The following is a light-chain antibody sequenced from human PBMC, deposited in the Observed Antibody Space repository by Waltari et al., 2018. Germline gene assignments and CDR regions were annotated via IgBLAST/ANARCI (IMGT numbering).Light chain of an antibody. CDR3: QSFDSNVRGGVV. CDR1: SSNIGAGHD. V-gene: IGLV1-40*01. Sequence: QSILTQPTSVSGAPGQRVTISCTGRSSNIGAGHDVHWYQAFPGTAPKLLIYGTNHRPAGAPGRFAGSNSGSSASLAINGLQAEDEADYYGQSFDSNVRGGVVFGGGTKVTVL. CDR2: GTN. J-gene: IGLJ3*02.